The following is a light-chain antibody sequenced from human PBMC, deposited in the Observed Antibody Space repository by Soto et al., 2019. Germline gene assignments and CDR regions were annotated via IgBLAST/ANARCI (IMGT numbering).Light chain of an antibody. J-gene: IGLJ1*01. CDR3: SSYTSSSTLV. Sequence: QSVLTQPASVSGSPGQSITISCTGTSSDVGGYNYVSWYQQHPGKAPKLMIYEVSNRPSGVSNRFSGSKSGNTASLTISGLYAEDEADYYRSSYTSSSTLVFGTGTKLTVL. V-gene: IGLV2-14*01. CDR1: SSDVGGYNY. CDR2: EVS.